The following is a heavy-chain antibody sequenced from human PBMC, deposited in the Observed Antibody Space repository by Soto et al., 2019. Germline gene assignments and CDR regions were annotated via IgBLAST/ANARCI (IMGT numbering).Heavy chain of an antibody. CDR2: IIPIFGTA. D-gene: IGHD4-17*01. Sequence: QVQLVQSGAEVKKPGSSVKVSCKASGGTFSSYAISWVRQAPGQGLEWMGGIIPIFGTANYAQKFQGRVTITADESTSTAYMELSSLRSEDTAVXXXXRGGRDYGDYYYYGMDVWGQGTTXT. CDR3: XRGGRDYGDYYYYGMDV. V-gene: IGHV1-69*01. CDR1: GGTFSSYA. J-gene: IGHJ6*02.